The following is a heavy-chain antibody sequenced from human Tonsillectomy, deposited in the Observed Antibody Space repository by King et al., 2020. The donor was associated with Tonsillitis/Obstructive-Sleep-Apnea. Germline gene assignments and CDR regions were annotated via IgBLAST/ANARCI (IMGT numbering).Heavy chain of an antibody. Sequence: VQLVESGGGLVQPGRSLRLSCAASGFTFDDYAMRWVRQAPGKGLEWVSGISWNSGSIGYADSVKGRFTISRDNAKNSLYLQMNSLRAEDTALYYCAKDGCSGGSCYSLYYYYMDVWGKGTTVTVSS. D-gene: IGHD2-15*01. CDR1: GFTFDDYA. V-gene: IGHV3-9*01. CDR3: AKDGCSGGSCYSLYYYYMDV. CDR2: ISWNSGSI. J-gene: IGHJ6*03.